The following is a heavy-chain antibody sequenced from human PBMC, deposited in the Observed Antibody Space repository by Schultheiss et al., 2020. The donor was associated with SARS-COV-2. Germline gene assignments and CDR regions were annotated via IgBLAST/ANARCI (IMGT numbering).Heavy chain of an antibody. CDR1: GGTFSSYA. D-gene: IGHD4-17*01. V-gene: IGHV1-69*13. Sequence: SVKVSCKASGGTFSSYAISWVRQAPGQGLEWMGGIIPIFGTANYAQKFQGRVTITADESTSTAYMELSSLRSEDTAVYYCARDRFPLRSSPVDYWGQGTLVTVSS. CDR3: ARDRFPLRSSPVDY. CDR2: IIPIFGTA. J-gene: IGHJ4*02.